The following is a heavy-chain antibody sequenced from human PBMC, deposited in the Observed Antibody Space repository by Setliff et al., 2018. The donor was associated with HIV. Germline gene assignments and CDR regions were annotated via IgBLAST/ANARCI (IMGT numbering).Heavy chain of an antibody. Sequence: NPSETLSLTCTVSGDSISTSSWNWIRQPPGKGLEWIGYIYTSGSTNYNPSLKSRVTISADSSKHQFSLNLNSVTAADTAVYYCARRAVQDGSITSSNWFDPWGQGILVTVS. CDR3: ARRAVQDGSITSSNWFDP. CDR2: IYTSGST. CDR1: GDSISTSS. J-gene: IGHJ5*02. V-gene: IGHV4-4*09. D-gene: IGHD2-2*01.